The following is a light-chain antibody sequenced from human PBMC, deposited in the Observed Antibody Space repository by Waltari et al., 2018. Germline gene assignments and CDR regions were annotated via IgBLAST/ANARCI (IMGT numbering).Light chain of an antibody. V-gene: IGLV1-51*01. Sequence: QSLLAQPPSVSAAPGQKVTIPCSGSSSNIGNNYVSWYQQLPGTGPKLLIYDKDKRPSGVPDRFSGSKSGTSATLGITGLQTGDEADYYCATWGTGLEAGVFGGGTTLTVL. J-gene: IGLJ2*01. CDR2: DKD. CDR3: ATWGTGLEAGV. CDR1: SSNIGNNY.